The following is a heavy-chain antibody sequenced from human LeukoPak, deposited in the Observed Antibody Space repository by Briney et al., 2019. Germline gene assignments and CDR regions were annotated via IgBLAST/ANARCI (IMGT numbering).Heavy chain of an antibody. Sequence: GASVKVSCKVSGYTLTELAMHWVRQSPGKGLDWMGGFDPESGETVYAKQFQGRVSMTEDTSTETAYLELNSLTSEDTAVYYCAVIAPLFDYWGKGTLVTVSS. D-gene: IGHD6-13*01. CDR1: GYTLTELA. J-gene: IGHJ4*02. CDR2: FDPESGET. CDR3: AVIAPLFDY. V-gene: IGHV1-24*01.